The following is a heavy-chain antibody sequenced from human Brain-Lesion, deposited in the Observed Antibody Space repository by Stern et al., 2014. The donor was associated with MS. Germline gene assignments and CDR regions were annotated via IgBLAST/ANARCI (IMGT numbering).Heavy chain of an antibody. J-gene: IGHJ6*02. CDR1: GFSLSSYW. V-gene: IGHV3-7*01. Sequence: VQLVQSGGGLVQPGGSLRLSCAGSGFSLSSYWMSWVRQAPGKGPQLVATIKPDGSERYYVDSVYGRFTIARDNSKNSVFLQMNSLRVDDTSVYYCARDCGSGSCYQTQYYYGVDVWGQGTTVIVSS. CDR2: IKPDGSER. D-gene: IGHD2-15*01. CDR3: ARDCGSGSCYQTQYYYGVDV.